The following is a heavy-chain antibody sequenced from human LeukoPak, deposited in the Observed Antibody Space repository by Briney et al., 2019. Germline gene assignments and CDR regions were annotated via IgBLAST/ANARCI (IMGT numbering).Heavy chain of an antibody. CDR3: ASNSKLWFGESTQHYYYYYMDV. Sequence: ASVKVSCKASGYTFTNYGISWVRQAPGQGLEWMGGIIPIFGSANYAQKFQDRVTITADKSTITAYMELSSLRSEDTAVYYCASNSKLWFGESTQHYYYYYMDVWGKGTTVTVSS. D-gene: IGHD3-10*01. V-gene: IGHV1-69*06. CDR1: GYTFTNYG. J-gene: IGHJ6*03. CDR2: IIPIFGSA.